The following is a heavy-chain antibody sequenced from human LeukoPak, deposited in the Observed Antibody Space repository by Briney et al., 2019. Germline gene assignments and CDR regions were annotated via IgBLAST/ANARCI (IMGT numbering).Heavy chain of an antibody. V-gene: IGHV3-11*01. J-gene: IGHJ5*02. CDR2: ISSSGSTI. CDR1: GFTFNDYY. D-gene: IGHD4-17*01. Sequence: GRSLRLSCAASGFTFNDYYMSWIRQAPGKGLEWVSYISSSGSTIYYADSVKGRFTISRDNAKNSLYLQMNSLRAEDTAVYYCARVLYDAVTTFVSWFDPWGQGTLVTVSS. CDR3: ARVLYDAVTTFVSWFDP.